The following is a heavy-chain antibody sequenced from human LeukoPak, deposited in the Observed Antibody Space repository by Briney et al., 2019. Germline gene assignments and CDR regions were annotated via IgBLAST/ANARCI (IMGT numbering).Heavy chain of an antibody. CDR3: ARAFRRSHYYETSGYFGFYLDY. Sequence: GASVKVSCKASGGTFSSYAISWVRQAPGQGLEWMGWISAYNGDTNYAQKLQGRVTMTTDTSTSTAYMELRSLRSDDTAVYYCARAFRRSHYYETSGYFGFYLDYWGQGTLVTVSS. CDR2: ISAYNGDT. CDR1: GGTFSSYA. V-gene: IGHV1-18*01. D-gene: IGHD3-22*01. J-gene: IGHJ4*02.